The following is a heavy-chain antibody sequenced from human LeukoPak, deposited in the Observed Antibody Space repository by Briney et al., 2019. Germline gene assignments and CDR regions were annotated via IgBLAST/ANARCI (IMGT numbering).Heavy chain of an antibody. J-gene: IGHJ2*01. CDR1: GYTFTVNH. CDR3: AREADIVSFDL. V-gene: IGHV1-2*02. Sequence: ASVKVSCKASGYTFTVNHVHWVRQAPGQGLEWMGWNVPNSGGTKYAQKFQDRVAMTSDTSISTAYMELSGLRSDDTAVCFCAREADIVSFDLWGRGTLVTVSS. D-gene: IGHD3-16*02. CDR2: NVPNSGGT.